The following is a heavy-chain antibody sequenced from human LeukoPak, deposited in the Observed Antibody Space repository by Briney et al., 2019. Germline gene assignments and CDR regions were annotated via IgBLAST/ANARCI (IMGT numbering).Heavy chain of an antibody. V-gene: IGHV4-59*01. Sequence: SETLSLTCPVSTDSRNTYYWSWIRQSPGKGLEWIGHIYHSGSTDYNPSLQSRVTISTDMSKKQFSLKLTSVTVADTAMYYCVRLRWELLAPYFDHWGQGSLVIVSS. J-gene: IGHJ4*02. CDR2: IYHSGST. CDR3: VRLRWELLAPYFDH. CDR1: TDSRNTYY. D-gene: IGHD2-15*01.